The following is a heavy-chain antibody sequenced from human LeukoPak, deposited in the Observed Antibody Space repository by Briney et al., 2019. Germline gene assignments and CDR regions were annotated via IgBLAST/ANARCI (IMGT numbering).Heavy chain of an antibody. V-gene: IGHV5-51*01. J-gene: IGHJ3*02. CDR3: ARTDYGGNSGSAFDI. Sequence: GESLKISCKGSGYSFTSYWIGWVRQMPGKGLEWMGIIYPGDSDTRYSPSFQGQVTISADKSISTAYLQWSSLKASDTAMYYCARTDYGGNSGSAFDIWGQGTMVTVSS. D-gene: IGHD4-23*01. CDR2: IYPGDSDT. CDR1: GYSFTSYW.